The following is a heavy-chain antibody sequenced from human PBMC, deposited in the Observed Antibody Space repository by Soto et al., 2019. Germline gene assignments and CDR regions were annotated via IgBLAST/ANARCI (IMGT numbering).Heavy chain of an antibody. Sequence: PSETLSLTCAVYGGSFSGYYWSWIRQPPGKGLEWIGEINHSGSTNYNPSLKSRVTISVDTSKNQFSLKLSSVTAADTAVYYCARILIVGATVVWYFDYWRQGTLVTVSS. CDR1: GGSFSGYY. CDR2: INHSGST. V-gene: IGHV4-34*01. CDR3: ARILIVGATVVWYFDY. D-gene: IGHD1-26*01. J-gene: IGHJ4*02.